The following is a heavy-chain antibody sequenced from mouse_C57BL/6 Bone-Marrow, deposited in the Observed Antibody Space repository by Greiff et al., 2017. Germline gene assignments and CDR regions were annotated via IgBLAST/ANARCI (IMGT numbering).Heavy chain of an antibody. Sequence: VQLQQSGPELVKPGASVKISCKASGYSFTDYNMNWVKQSNGKSLEWIGVINTNYGTTSYTQKFKGKATMTVDQSSSTAYMQLNSLTSEDSAVFYWARGDDYDYAMDYWGQGTSVTVSS. CDR2: INTNYGTT. D-gene: IGHD2-4*01. V-gene: IGHV1-39*01. CDR3: ARGDDYDYAMDY. J-gene: IGHJ4*01. CDR1: GYSFTDYN.